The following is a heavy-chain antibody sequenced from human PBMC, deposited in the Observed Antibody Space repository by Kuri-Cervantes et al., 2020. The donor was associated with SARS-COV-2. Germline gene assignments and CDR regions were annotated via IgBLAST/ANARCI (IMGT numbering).Heavy chain of an antibody. CDR1: GFTFSDYY. Sequence: GSLRLSCAASGFTFSDYYMSWVRQAPGKGLEWIGRIYTSGSTNYNPSLKSRVTISVDTSKNQFSLKLSSVTAADTAVYYCARGGGGGYSSSWYSGSYYMDVWGKGTTVTVSS. D-gene: IGHD6-13*01. V-gene: IGHV4-4*07. CDR3: ARGGGGGYSSSWYSGSYYMDV. CDR2: IYTSGST. J-gene: IGHJ6*03.